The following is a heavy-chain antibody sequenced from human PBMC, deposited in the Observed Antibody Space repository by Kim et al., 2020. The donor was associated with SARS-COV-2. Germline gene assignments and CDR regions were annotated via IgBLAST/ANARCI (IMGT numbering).Heavy chain of an antibody. J-gene: IGHJ4*02. D-gene: IGHD3-10*01. CDR1: GGSISSGGYY. CDR3: ARMQGSGTHVYFDY. V-gene: IGHV4-31*03. CDR2: IYYSGST. Sequence: SETLSLTCTVSGGSISSGGYYWSWIRQHPGKGLEWIGYIYYSGSTYYNPSLKSRVTISVDTSKNQFSLKLSSVTAADTAVYYCARMQGSGTHVYFDYWGQGTLVTVSS.